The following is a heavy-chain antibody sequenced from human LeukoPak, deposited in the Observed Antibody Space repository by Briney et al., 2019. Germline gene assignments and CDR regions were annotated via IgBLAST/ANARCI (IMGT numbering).Heavy chain of an antibody. V-gene: IGHV1-69*13. Sequence: GASVKVSCKASGGTFSSYAISWVRQAPGQGLEWMGGIIPIFGTANYAQKFQGRVTITADESTSTAYMELSSLRSEDTAVYYCARVRKEDYYDSSGYSFHFDYWGQGTLVTVSS. J-gene: IGHJ4*02. CDR3: ARVRKEDYYDSSGYSFHFDY. CDR1: GGTFSSYA. CDR2: IIPIFGTA. D-gene: IGHD3-22*01.